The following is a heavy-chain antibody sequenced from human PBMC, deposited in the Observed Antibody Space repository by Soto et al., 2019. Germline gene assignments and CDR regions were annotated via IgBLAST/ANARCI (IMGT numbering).Heavy chain of an antibody. CDR1: GASINNYY. V-gene: IGHV4-59*01. J-gene: IGHJ4*02. D-gene: IGHD6-19*01. CDR3: ARFSGWYSAFDY. CDR2: IYSSGST. Sequence: PSETMSLTCTVSGASINNYYWSWIRKAPGKGLEWIGYIYSSGSTNYNPSLKSRVTISVDTSKSDFSLKLTSVTAADTAVYYCARFSGWYSAFDYWGQGTPVTVSS.